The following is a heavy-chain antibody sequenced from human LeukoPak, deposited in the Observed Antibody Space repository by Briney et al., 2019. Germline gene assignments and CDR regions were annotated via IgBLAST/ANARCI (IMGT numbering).Heavy chain of an antibody. CDR1: GFTFNIYG. J-gene: IGHJ4*02. Sequence: QTGGSLRLSCVASGFTFNIYGMHWVRQAPGEGLEWVSFIRYDGSKDYYADSVKGRFTISRDNSKNTLYLQMNSLRGDDTAVYYCAKDGNWGYFDYWGQGTLVTVSS. V-gene: IGHV3-30*02. D-gene: IGHD7-27*01. CDR3: AKDGNWGYFDY. CDR2: IRYDGSKD.